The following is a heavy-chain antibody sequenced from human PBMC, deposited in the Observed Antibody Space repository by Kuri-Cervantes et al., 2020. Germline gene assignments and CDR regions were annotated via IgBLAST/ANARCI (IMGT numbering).Heavy chain of an antibody. V-gene: IGHV1-8*01. J-gene: IGHJ4*02. CDR3: ARDPEQWYYYDSSGYNPPGY. CDR1: GYTFTSYD. Sequence: ASVKVSCKASGYTFTSYDINWVRQATGQGLEWMGWMNPNSGNTGYAQKFQGRVTMTRNTSISTAYMELSSLRSEDTAAYYCARDPEQWYYYDSSGYNPPGYWGQGTLVTVSS. CDR2: MNPNSGNT. D-gene: IGHD3-22*01.